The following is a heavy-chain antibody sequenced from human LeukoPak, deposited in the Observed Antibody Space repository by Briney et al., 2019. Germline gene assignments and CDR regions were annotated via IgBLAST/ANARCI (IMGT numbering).Heavy chain of an antibody. Sequence: SETLSLTCTVSGGSIKNFYWSWIRQSPGKGLEWLGYIYNNGNTNYNASLKSRVIMSIDTSKNQLSLKVTSVTAADTAIYYCARVLRGAYCGGDCYRLDYWGQGMLVIVSS. D-gene: IGHD2-21*02. CDR2: IYNNGNT. J-gene: IGHJ4*02. CDR3: ARVLRGAYCGGDCYRLDY. V-gene: IGHV4-59*01. CDR1: GGSIKNFY.